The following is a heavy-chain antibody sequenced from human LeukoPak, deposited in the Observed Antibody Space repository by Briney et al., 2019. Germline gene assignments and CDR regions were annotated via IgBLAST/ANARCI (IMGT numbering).Heavy chain of an antibody. CDR2: IQSDGSDQ. V-gene: IGHV3-30*02. Sequence: GGSLRLSCAASGFTFSSYGMHWVRQAPGKGLEWVAFIQSDGSDQYYADSVKGRLSISRDNSKNTLYLQMNSLRAEDTAVYYCAKDYYDSSGYPTNWFDPWGQGTLVTVSS. D-gene: IGHD3-22*01. CDR1: GFTFSSYG. CDR3: AKDYYDSSGYPTNWFDP. J-gene: IGHJ5*02.